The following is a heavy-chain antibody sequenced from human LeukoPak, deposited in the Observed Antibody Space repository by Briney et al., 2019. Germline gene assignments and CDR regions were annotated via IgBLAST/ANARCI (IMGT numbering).Heavy chain of an antibody. CDR1: GFTFSSYG. CDR2: ISGSGGST. D-gene: IGHD3-22*01. CDR3: ARHVVALGFDY. J-gene: IGHJ4*02. Sequence: PGGTLRLSCAASGFTFSSYGMSWVRQAPGKGLEWVSAISGSGGSTYYADSVKGRFTISRDNAKNSLYLQMNSLRAEDTAVYYCARHVVALGFDYWGQGTLVTVSS. V-gene: IGHV3-23*01.